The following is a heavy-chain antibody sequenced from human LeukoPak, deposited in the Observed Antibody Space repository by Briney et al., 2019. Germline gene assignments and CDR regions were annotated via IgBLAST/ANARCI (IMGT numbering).Heavy chain of an antibody. CDR3: ARAYYYDSTGFDY. CDR2: IYYSGST. V-gene: IGHV4-59*12. D-gene: IGHD3-22*01. Sequence: SETLSLTCTVSGGSISTYYWSWIRQPPGKGLEWIGYIYYSGSTYYNPSLKSRVTISVDTSKNQFSLKLSSVTAADTAVYYCARAYYYDSTGFDYWGQGTLVTVSS. CDR1: GGSISTYY. J-gene: IGHJ4*02.